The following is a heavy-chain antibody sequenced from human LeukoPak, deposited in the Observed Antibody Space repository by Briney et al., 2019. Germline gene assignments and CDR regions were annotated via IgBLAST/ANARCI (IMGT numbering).Heavy chain of an antibody. CDR3: AKVFGDWYYYGSGSYRYFDY. CDR1: GFTFSSYA. Sequence: GGSLRLSCAASGFTFSSYAMSWVRQAPGKGLEWVSAISGSGGSTYYADSVKGRFTISRDNSKNTLYLQMNSLRAEDTAVYYCAKVFGDWYYYGSGSYRYFDYWGQGTLVTVSS. D-gene: IGHD3-10*01. CDR2: ISGSGGST. J-gene: IGHJ4*02. V-gene: IGHV3-23*01.